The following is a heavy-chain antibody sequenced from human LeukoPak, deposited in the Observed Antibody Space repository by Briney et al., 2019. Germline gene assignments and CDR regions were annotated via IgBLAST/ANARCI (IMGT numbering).Heavy chain of an antibody. V-gene: IGHV4-34*01. CDR1: GGSFSSYH. CDR2: INQSGST. Sequence: SETLSLTCSVYGGSFSSYHWSWIRQPPGKGLEWIGEINQSGSTNYNPSLKSRVTISVDTSKNHFSLKLSSVTAADTAVYFCAKDSGSAFDIWGQGTMVIVSS. D-gene: IGHD3-22*01. J-gene: IGHJ3*02. CDR3: AKDSGSAFDI.